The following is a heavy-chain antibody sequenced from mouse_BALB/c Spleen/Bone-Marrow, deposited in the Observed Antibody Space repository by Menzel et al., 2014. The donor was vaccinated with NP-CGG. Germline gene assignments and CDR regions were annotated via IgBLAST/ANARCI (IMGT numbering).Heavy chain of an antibody. CDR3: ARFLLRAYAMDY. J-gene: IGHJ4*01. D-gene: IGHD1-1*01. Sequence: VHVKQSGAELVRPGALVKLSCKTSGFNIKDYYMFCLKQRPEQGLEWIGWIDPDTNYTIYEPKFQGKASITAGTCSNTAYLQLSSLTSEDIAVYYCARFLLRAYAMDYWGQGTSVTVSS. V-gene: IGHV14-1*02. CDR2: IDPDTNYT. CDR1: GFNIKDYY.